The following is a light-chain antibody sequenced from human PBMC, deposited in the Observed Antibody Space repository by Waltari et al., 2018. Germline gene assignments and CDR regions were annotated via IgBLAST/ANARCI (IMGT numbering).Light chain of an antibody. Sequence: AIRITQLPSPLPAPTGDRATTTCRAGQGISSYLAWYHQKPGKTPKLLIYAASTLQSGGPARFSGRGSGTDFTLTISCLQSEDFATYYCQQYYSYPSTFGQGTKVEIK. CDR3: QQYYSYPST. CDR1: QGISSY. V-gene: IGKV1-8*01. J-gene: IGKJ1*01. CDR2: AAS.